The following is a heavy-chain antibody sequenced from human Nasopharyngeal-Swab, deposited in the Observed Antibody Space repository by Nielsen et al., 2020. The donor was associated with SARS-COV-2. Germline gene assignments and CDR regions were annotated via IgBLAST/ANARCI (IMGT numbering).Heavy chain of an antibody. CDR1: GFTVSSNY. Sequence: GESLKISCAASGFTVSSNYMSWVRQAPGKGLEWVSSISSSSSYIYYADSVKGRFTISRDNAKNSLYLQMNSLRAEDTAVYYCARPPGYCSGGSCYSWGQGTLVTVSS. J-gene: IGHJ4*02. CDR2: ISSSSSYI. V-gene: IGHV3-21*01. D-gene: IGHD2-15*01. CDR3: ARPPGYCSGGSCYS.